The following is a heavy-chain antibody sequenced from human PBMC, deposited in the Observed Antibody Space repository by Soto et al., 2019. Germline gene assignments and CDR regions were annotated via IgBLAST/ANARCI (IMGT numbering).Heavy chain of an antibody. CDR2: ISYDGTSK. D-gene: IGHD4-17*01. Sequence: QVQLVESGGGVVQPGRSLRLSCAASGFTFSAYGMHWVRQAPGKGLEWVAFISYDGTSKYFPDSVKGRFTISRDNSKNTLYLQMNSLSTEDTAVYYCAKRDGDLSWFNPWGQGTLVTVSS. CDR3: AKRDGDLSWFNP. CDR1: GFTFSAYG. V-gene: IGHV3-30*18. J-gene: IGHJ5*02.